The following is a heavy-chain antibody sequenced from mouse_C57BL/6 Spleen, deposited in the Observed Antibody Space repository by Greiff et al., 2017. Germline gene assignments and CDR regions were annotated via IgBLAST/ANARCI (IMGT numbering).Heavy chain of an antibody. J-gene: IGHJ3*01. CDR2: IDPSDSYT. Sequence: VQLQQPGAELVKPGASVKLSCKASGYTFTSYWMQWVKQRPGQGLEWIGEIDPSDSYTNYNQKFKGKATLTVDTSSSTAYMQLSSLTSEDSAVYYCARGDYGNYGAFAYWGQGTLVTVSA. D-gene: IGHD2-1*01. CDR1: GYTFTSYW. V-gene: IGHV1-50*01. CDR3: ARGDYGNYGAFAY.